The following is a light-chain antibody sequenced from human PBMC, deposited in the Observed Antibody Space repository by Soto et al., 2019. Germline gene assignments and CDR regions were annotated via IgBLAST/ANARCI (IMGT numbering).Light chain of an antibody. Sequence: DIQMTQSPSAMSASVGDRVTITCRASQGISNYLARFQQKPAKVPKRLIYAASSLQSGVPSRFSGSGSRTEFTLTISSLQPEDFATYYGLQHNSYPRTFGQGTKVEIK. CDR2: AAS. CDR1: QGISNY. V-gene: IGKV1-17*03. CDR3: LQHNSYPRT. J-gene: IGKJ1*01.